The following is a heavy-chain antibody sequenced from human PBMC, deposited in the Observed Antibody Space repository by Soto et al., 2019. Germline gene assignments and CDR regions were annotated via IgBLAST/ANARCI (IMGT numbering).Heavy chain of an antibody. J-gene: IGHJ4*02. V-gene: IGHV3-7*05. D-gene: IGHD2-15*01. CDR3: GRGFGGTH. CDR2: INQDGSAK. Sequence: EVQLVESGGGLVQPGGSLRLSCAASGFTFNNYYMVWVRQAPGRGLEWVANINQDGSAKYYVDSVKGRFTISRDNAKSSPYPQINSLGAEDTATYYLGRGFGGTHWGQGSLVTVSS. CDR1: GFTFNNYY.